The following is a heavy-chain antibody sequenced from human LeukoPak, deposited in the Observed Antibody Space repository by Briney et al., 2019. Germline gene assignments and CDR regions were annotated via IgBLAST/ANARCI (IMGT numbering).Heavy chain of an antibody. D-gene: IGHD2-15*01. CDR2: IIPIFGTA. CDR1: GGTFSSYA. Sequence: ASVKVSCKASGGTFSSYAISWVRQAPGQGLEWMGGIIPIFGTANYAQKFQGRVTITADKSTSTAYMELSSLRSEDTAVYYCAIPGDIFCSGGSCYSGSSFDYWGQGTLVTVSS. CDR3: AIPGDIFCSGGSCYSGSSFDY. V-gene: IGHV1-69*06. J-gene: IGHJ4*02.